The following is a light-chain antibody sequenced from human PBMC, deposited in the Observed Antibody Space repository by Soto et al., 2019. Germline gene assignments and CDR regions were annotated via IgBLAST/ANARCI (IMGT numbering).Light chain of an antibody. CDR1: SSDVGAYNY. Sequence: QSALTPPPSASGSPGQSFTISCTVTSSDVGAYNYVSWYQHHPGKAPKLMVYEVNKRPSGVPDRFSGSKSGNTASLTVSGLQAEDEADYYCTSHAGTITFPYIFGTGTKLTV. V-gene: IGLV2-8*01. J-gene: IGLJ1*01. CDR2: EVN. CDR3: TSHAGTITFPYI.